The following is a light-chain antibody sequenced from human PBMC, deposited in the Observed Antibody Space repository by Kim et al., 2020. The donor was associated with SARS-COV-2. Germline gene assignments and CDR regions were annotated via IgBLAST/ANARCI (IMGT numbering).Light chain of an antibody. CDR2: DAS. CDR1: QSVSRY. J-gene: IGKJ2*01. CDR3: QQRTNSYT. Sequence: EIVLTQSPATLSLSPGERATLSCRASQSVSRYLAWYQQKPGQAPRLLIYDASNRATGIPARFSGSGSGTDFTLTISSLEPEDFAVYYCQQRTNSYTFGQGTKLEI. V-gene: IGKV3-11*01.